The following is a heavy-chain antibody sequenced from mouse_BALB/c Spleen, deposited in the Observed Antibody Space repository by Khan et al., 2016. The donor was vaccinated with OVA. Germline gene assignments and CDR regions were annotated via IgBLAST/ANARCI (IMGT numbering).Heavy chain of an antibody. V-gene: IGHV1S136*01. Sequence: VQLKQSGPELIKPGASVKMSCKTSGYTFTNYVIHWVRQRPGQGLEWIGYINPSNDGTRFNAKFRGKATLISDKSSTTAYLEFSSLTSEDSAVYYCAREASNWDFSLPYWGQGTLVTVSA. D-gene: IGHD4-1*01. J-gene: IGHJ3*01. CDR2: INPSNDGT. CDR3: AREASNWDFSLPY. CDR1: GYTFTNYV.